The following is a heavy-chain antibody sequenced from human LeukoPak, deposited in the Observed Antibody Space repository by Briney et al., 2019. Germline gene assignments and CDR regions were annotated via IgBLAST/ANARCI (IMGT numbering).Heavy chain of an antibody. CDR2: IDYTGST. J-gene: IGHJ4*02. D-gene: IGHD5-24*01. Sequence: SETLSLTCTVSGGSISSSSYSWSWIRQSPGKGLEWIGYIDYTGSTNYNPSLKSRVTISVDTSKNHFSLKLNSVTAADTAVYYCARQKAQPAQRWLQSGGVDYWGQGTLVTISS. CDR3: ARQKAQPAQRWLQSGGVDY. CDR1: GGSISSSSYS. V-gene: IGHV4-61*03.